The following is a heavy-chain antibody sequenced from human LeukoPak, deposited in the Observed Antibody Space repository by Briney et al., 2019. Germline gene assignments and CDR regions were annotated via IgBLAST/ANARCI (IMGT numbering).Heavy chain of an antibody. CDR3: ARDATNYGMDV. CDR1: GFTVSSNH. Sequence: PGGSLRLSCAVSGFTVSSNHMSWVRQAPGKGLEWVSVIYSGGSTYYADSVKGRFTISRDNSKNTLYLQMNSLRAEDTAVYYCARDATNYGMDVWGQGTTVTVSS. J-gene: IGHJ6*02. V-gene: IGHV3-53*01. CDR2: IYSGGST.